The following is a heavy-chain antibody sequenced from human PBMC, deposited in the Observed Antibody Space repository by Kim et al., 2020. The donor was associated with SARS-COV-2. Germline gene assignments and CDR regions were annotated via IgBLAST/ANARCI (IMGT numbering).Heavy chain of an antibody. V-gene: IGHV3-9*01. CDR3: AKVGPPYGYFDY. D-gene: IGHD4-17*01. J-gene: IGHJ4*02. Sequence: GGSLRLSCAASGFTFDDYAMHWVRQAPGKGLEWVSGISWNSGSIGYADSVKGRFTISRDNAKNSLYLQMNSLRAEDTALYYCAKVGPPYGYFDYWGPGTLVSVSS. CDR1: GFTFDDYA. CDR2: ISWNSGSI.